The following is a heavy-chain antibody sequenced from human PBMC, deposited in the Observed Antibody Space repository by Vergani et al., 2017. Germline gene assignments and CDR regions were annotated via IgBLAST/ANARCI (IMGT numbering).Heavy chain of an antibody. Sequence: EVQLLESGGGLVQPGGSLRLSCAASGFTFSSYAMSWVRQAPGKGLEWVSAISGSGGSTYYAASVKGRFTISRDNSKNTLYLQMNSLRAEYTAGYYCAKPKLDYYDSRLGSFFDYWGQGTLVTVSS. J-gene: IGHJ4*02. CDR1: GFTFSSYA. D-gene: IGHD3-22*01. CDR3: AKPKLDYYDSRLGSFFDY. CDR2: ISGSGGST. V-gene: IGHV3-23*01.